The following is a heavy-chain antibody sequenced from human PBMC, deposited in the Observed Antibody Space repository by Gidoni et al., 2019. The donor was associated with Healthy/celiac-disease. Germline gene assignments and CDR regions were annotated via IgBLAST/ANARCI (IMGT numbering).Heavy chain of an antibody. V-gene: IGHV1-2*06. CDR2: INPNSGGT. CDR3: ARESGLVVVAVDGYYFDY. J-gene: IGHJ4*02. Sequence: QVQLVQSGAEVKKPGASVKVSCKASGYTFTGYYMDWVRQAPGQGLEWMGRINPNSGGTNYAQKFQGRVTMTRDTSISTAYMELSRLRSDDTAVYYCARESGLVVVAVDGYYFDYWGQGTLVTVSS. D-gene: IGHD2-15*01. CDR1: GYTFTGYY.